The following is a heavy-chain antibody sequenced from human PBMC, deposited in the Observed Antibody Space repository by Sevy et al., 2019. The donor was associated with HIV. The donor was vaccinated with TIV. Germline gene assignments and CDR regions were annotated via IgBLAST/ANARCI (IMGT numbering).Heavy chain of an antibody. V-gene: IGHV1-18*01. D-gene: IGHD3-10*01. CDR3: ARSYGSGNYYGY. Sequence: ASVKVSCKASGYTFISYAINWVRQAPGQGLEWMGWISAYNGNTNYAQKLQGRVTMTTDTSSSKAYMELRSLRSYETAVYYCARSYGSGNYYGYWGQGTLVTVSS. CDR2: ISAYNGNT. CDR1: GYTFISYA. J-gene: IGHJ4*02.